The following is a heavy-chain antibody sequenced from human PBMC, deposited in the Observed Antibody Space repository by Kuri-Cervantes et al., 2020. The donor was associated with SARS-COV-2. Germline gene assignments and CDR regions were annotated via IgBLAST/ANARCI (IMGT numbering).Heavy chain of an antibody. D-gene: IGHD1-26*01. Sequence: GGSRRLSWKGSGYSFTSYWIGWVRQMPGKVLEWMGIIYPGDSDTRYSPSFQGQVTISADKSISTAYLQWSSLKASDTAMYYCARRGSYSPFVDYWGQGTLVTVSS. CDR3: ARRGSYSPFVDY. V-gene: IGHV5-51*03. CDR1: GYSFTSYW. CDR2: IYPGDSDT. J-gene: IGHJ4*02.